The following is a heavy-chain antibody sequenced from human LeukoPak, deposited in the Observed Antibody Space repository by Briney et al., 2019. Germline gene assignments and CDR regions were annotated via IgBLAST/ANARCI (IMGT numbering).Heavy chain of an antibody. V-gene: IGHV1-69*13. CDR1: GGTFSSYA. Sequence: ASVKVSCKASGGTFSSYAISWVRQAPGQGLEWMGGIIPIFGTANYAQKFQGRVTITADESTSTAYMELSSLRSEDTAVYYCARGYYDSRGYLGWFDPWGQGTLVTVSS. CDR2: IIPIFGTA. J-gene: IGHJ5*02. D-gene: IGHD3-22*01. CDR3: ARGYYDSRGYLGWFDP.